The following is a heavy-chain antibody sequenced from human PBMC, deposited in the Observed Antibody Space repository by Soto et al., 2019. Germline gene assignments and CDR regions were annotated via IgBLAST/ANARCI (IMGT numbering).Heavy chain of an antibody. CDR2: ISYDGSNK. Sequence: QVQLVESGGGVVQPGRALRLSCAASGFTFSSYGMHWVRQAPGKRLEWVAVISYDGSNKYYADSVKGRFTISRDNSKNTLYLQMNSLRAEDTAVFYCAKDVVVVATTGLGDYYYYYGMDVWGQGTTVTVSS. J-gene: IGHJ6*02. CDR1: GFTFSSYG. CDR3: AKDVVVVATTGLGDYYYYYGMDV. V-gene: IGHV3-30*18. D-gene: IGHD2-15*01.